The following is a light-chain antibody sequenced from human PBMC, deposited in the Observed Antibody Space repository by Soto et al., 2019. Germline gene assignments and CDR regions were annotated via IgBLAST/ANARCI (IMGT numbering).Light chain of an antibody. CDR3: MQGTHWPPA. CDR1: QSLVYSEGNTY. J-gene: IGKJ4*01. CDR2: NVS. V-gene: IGKV2-30*01. Sequence: DVVMTQSPLSLPVTLGQPASISCRSSQSLVYSEGNTYLNWFQQRPGQSPRRLIYNVSNRDSGVPDRFSGSGSGTDFTLKISRVEAEDVGVYYCMQGTHWPPAFGGGNKVEIK.